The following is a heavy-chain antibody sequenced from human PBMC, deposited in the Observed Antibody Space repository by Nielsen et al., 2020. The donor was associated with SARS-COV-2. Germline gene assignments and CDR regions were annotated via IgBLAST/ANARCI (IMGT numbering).Heavy chain of an antibody. CDR1: GGSISSGGYS. CDR2: IYHSGRT. V-gene: IGHV4-30-2*01. J-gene: IGHJ3*02. CDR3: ARGGRITFGGADDAFDI. D-gene: IGHD3-16*01. Sequence: SATLSLTCAVSGGSISSGGYSWSWIRQPPGKGLEWNGYIYHSGRTYYNQSLKSRVTISVDRSKNQFSLKLSSVTAADTAVYYCARGGRITFGGADDAFDIWGQGTMVTVSS.